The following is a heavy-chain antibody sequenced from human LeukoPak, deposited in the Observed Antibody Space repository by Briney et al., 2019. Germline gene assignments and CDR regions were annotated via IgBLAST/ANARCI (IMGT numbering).Heavy chain of an antibody. CDR2: INHSGST. Sequence: PSETLSLTCAVYGGSFSGYYWSWIRQPPGKGLEWIGEINHSGSTNYNPSLKSRVTISVDTSKNQFSLKLSSVTAADTAVYYCARRRRKVTAPCDAFDIWGQGTMVTVSS. CDR1: GGSFSGYY. V-gene: IGHV4-34*01. J-gene: IGHJ3*02. D-gene: IGHD2-21*02. CDR3: ARRRRKVTAPCDAFDI.